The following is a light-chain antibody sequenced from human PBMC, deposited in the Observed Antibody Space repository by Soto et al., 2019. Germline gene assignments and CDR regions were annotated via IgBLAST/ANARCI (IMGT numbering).Light chain of an antibody. Sequence: SYELTQPSSVSVSPGQTARITCSGDVLAKKYARWFQQKPGQAPVLVIYKDSERPSGIPERFSGSSSGTTVTLTISGAQVEDEADYYCYSAAASKVFGGGTKLTDL. J-gene: IGLJ2*01. CDR1: VLAKKY. V-gene: IGLV3-27*01. CDR3: YSAAASKV. CDR2: KDS.